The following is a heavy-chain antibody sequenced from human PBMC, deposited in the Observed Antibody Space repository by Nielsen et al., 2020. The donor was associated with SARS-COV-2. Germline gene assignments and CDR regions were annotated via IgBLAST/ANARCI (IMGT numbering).Heavy chain of an antibody. J-gene: IGHJ4*02. V-gene: IGHV3-23*01. CDR1: GFTFSSYA. CDR2: ISGSGGST. CDR3: ARIFGEAFDY. Sequence: GESLKISCAASGFTFSSYAMIWVRQAPGKGLEWVSAISGSGGSTYYADSVKGRFTISRDNSKNTLYLQMNSLRAEDTAVYYCARIFGEAFDYWGQGTLVIVSS. D-gene: IGHD3-3*01.